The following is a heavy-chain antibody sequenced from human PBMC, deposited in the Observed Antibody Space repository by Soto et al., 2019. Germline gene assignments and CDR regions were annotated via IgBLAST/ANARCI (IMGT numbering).Heavy chain of an antibody. CDR3: ARGSSGDNGLDP. CDR1: GGSISSGGFY. V-gene: IGHV4-31*03. CDR2: IFPSGST. Sequence: QVELQESGPGLVKPSQTLSLTCTVSGGSISSGGFYWSWIRQLPEKGLEWIAYIFPSGSTSYNPSLGTRVSISAATSKSQLPLSLSSVPVADTAVYYCARGSSGDNGLDPWGQGIRVTVSS. J-gene: IGHJ5*02. D-gene: IGHD6-6*01.